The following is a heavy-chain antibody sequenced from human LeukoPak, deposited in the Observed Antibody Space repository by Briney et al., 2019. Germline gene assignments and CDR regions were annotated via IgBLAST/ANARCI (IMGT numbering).Heavy chain of an antibody. CDR3: ARGVYYGSGSSGYYYYMDV. CDR2: ISGSGSYI. V-gene: IGHV3-21*01. CDR1: GFTFSDYS. D-gene: IGHD3-10*01. Sequence: NPGGSLRLSCAASGFTFSDYSMNWVRQTPRKGLEWVSCISGSGSYIYYADSVKGRFTISRDNSKNTLYLQMNSLRAEDTAVYYCARGVYYGSGSSGYYYYMDVWGKGTTVTVSS. J-gene: IGHJ6*03.